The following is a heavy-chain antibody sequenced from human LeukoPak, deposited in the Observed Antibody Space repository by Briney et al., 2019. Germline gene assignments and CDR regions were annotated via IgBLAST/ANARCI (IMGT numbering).Heavy chain of an antibody. V-gene: IGHV3-21*04. J-gene: IGHJ4*02. CDR3: AKDIGVLDY. Sequence: GGSLRLSCAASGFTFSSYTMNWVRQAPGKGLEWVSSISGGTTDIYYADSLKGRFTISRDNSKNTLYLQMNSLRAEDTAIYYCAKDIGVLDYWGQGTLVTVSS. CDR2: ISGGTTDI. CDR1: GFTFSSYT. D-gene: IGHD3-10*01.